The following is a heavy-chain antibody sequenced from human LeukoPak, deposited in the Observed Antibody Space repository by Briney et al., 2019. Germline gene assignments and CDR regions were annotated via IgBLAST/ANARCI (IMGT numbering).Heavy chain of an antibody. D-gene: IGHD3-10*01. CDR3: AKVAHYYYGSESYYFFEH. CDR1: GFTFSSYS. CDR2: ISDSSSYI. J-gene: IGHJ4*02. V-gene: IGHV3-21*01. Sequence: PGGSLRLSCAASGFTFSSYSMNWVRQAPGKGLEWVSFISDSSSYIYYTDSVKGRFTISRDNAKNSLYLQMNSLRVEDTATYYCAKVAHYYYGSESYYFFEHWGQGTPVTASS.